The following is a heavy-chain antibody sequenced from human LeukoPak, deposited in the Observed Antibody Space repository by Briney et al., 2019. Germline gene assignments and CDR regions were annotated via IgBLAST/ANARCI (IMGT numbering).Heavy chain of an antibody. V-gene: IGHV3-13*01. CDR2: IGTAGDT. CDR3: AGGIQLWLPFDY. D-gene: IGHD5-18*01. Sequence: GGSLRLSCAASGFTFSSYDMHWVRQATGKGLEWVSAIGTAGDTYYPGSVKGRFTISRENAKNSLYLQMNSLRAEDTAVYYCAGGIQLWLPFDYWGQGTLVTVSS. J-gene: IGHJ4*02. CDR1: GFTFSSYD.